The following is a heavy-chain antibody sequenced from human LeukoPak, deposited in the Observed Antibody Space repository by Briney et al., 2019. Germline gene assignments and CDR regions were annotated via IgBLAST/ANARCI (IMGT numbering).Heavy chain of an antibody. CDR1: GFTFSGFA. CDR3: AKMKGHPLPKYYMDV. CDR2: ISGSGDNT. J-gene: IGHJ6*01. D-gene: IGHD1-26*01. V-gene: IGHV3-23*01. Sequence: GGSLRLSCAASGFTFSGFAMSWVRRTPAKGREGVSGISGSGDNTLYADSVKDRLTISRDNSKNTLYLEMSSLRAEDTAIYYCAKMKGHPLPKYYMDVWGQGTTVTVSS.